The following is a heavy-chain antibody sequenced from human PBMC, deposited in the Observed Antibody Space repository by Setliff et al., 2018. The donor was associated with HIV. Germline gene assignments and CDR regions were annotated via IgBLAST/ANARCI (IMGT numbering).Heavy chain of an antibody. CDR1: GGSIDSSDYY. J-gene: IGHJ2*01. V-gene: IGHV4-39*01. CDR2: VYYTGST. Sequence: SETLSLTCSVSGGSIDSSDYYWGWIRQPPGKGLEWIGTVYYTGSTFYNPSLESRVTISVDTSKNQFSLKLRSVTATDTTVYYCARQILGELSLFGPYWYFDLWGRGTLVTVSS. D-gene: IGHD3-16*02. CDR3: ARQILGELSLFGPYWYFDL.